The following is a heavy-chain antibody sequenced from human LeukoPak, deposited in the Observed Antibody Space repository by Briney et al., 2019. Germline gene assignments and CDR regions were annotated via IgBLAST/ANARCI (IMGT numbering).Heavy chain of an antibody. D-gene: IGHD1-26*01. CDR1: GGTFSSYA. CDR2: IIPIFGTA. V-gene: IGHV1-69*13. Sequence: GASVKVSCKASGGTFSSYAISWVRQAPGQGLEWMGGIIPIFGTANYAQKFQGRVTITADESTSTAYMELSSLRSEDTAVYYCARGGELRDFFVDHWGQGTLVTVSS. J-gene: IGHJ4*02. CDR3: ARGGELRDFFVDH.